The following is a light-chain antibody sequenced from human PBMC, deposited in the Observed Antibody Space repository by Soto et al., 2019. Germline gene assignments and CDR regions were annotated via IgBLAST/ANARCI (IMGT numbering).Light chain of an antibody. CDR1: SSDVGGYNY. Sequence: QSALTQPASVSGSPGQSITISCTGTSSDVGGYNYVSWYQQHPGKAPKLMIYDISNRPSGVSNRFSGSKSGNTASLTISGLQADDEAYYYCSSYTSSSTRVFGTGTKVTVL. V-gene: IGLV2-14*01. CDR3: SSYTSSSTRV. J-gene: IGLJ1*01. CDR2: DIS.